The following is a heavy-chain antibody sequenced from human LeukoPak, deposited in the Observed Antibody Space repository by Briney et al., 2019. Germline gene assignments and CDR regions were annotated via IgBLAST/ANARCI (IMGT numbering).Heavy chain of an antibody. Sequence: GGSLRLSCAASGFPFASYAMSWVRQAPGKGLEWVSAISGSGGSTYYADSVKGRFTISKDNSKNTLYLQMNSLRAEDTAVYYCANLAGTSPNWFDPWGQGTLVTVSS. CDR1: GFPFASYA. V-gene: IGHV3-23*01. CDR3: ANLAGTSPNWFDP. CDR2: ISGSGGST. J-gene: IGHJ5*02. D-gene: IGHD1-1*01.